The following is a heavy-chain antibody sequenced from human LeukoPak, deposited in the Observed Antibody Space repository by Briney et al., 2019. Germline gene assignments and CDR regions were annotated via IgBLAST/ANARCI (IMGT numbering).Heavy chain of an antibody. V-gene: IGHV4-59*01. D-gene: IGHD6-6*01. CDR3: ARGRWSAALDY. CDR1: GGSISSYY. CDR2: IYYSGST. J-gene: IGHJ4*02. Sequence: PSGTLSLTCTVSGGSISSYYWSWIRQPPGKGLEWIGYIYYSGSTNYNPSLKSRVTISVDTSKNQFSLELSSVTAADTAVYYCARGRWSAALDYWGQGTLVTVSS.